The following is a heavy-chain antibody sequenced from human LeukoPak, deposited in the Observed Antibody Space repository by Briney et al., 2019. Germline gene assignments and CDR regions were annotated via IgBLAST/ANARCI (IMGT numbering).Heavy chain of an antibody. Sequence: GSLRLSCAASGFTVSSNYMSWVRQAPGKGLEWVSVIYSGGSTYYADSVKGRFTISRDNSKNTLYLQMNSLRVEDTAVYYCARRAGAYSHPYDYWGQGTLVTVSS. J-gene: IGHJ4*02. CDR2: IYSGGST. D-gene: IGHD4/OR15-4a*01. V-gene: IGHV3-53*01. CDR1: GFTVSSNY. CDR3: ARRAGAYSHPYDY.